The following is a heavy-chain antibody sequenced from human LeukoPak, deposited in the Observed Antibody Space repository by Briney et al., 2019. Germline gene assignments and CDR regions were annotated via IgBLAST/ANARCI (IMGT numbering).Heavy chain of an antibody. CDR2: ISSSRSYI. CDR1: GFTFSSYS. CDR3: ARDVADGYKPLDY. Sequence: GGSLRLSCAASGFTFSSYSMNWVRQAPGKGLEWVSSISSSRSYIYYADSVKGRFTISRDNAKNSLYLQMNSLRAEDTAVYYCARDVADGYKPLDYWGQGTLVTVSS. D-gene: IGHD5-24*01. V-gene: IGHV3-21*01. J-gene: IGHJ4*02.